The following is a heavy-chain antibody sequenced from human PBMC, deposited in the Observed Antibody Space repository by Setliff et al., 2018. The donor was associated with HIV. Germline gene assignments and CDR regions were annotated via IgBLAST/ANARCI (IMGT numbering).Heavy chain of an antibody. CDR3: ARGVPGICSGGTCYLEY. D-gene: IGHD2-15*01. CDR1: GFTFSSYG. Sequence: PGASLKISCAASGFTFSSYGMHWVRQAPGKGLEWVTFIRHDGINEDYRDSVKGRFSVSRDNSKNTVFLQMNSLRVEDTALYYCARGVPGICSGGTCYLEYWGQGALVTVSS. V-gene: IGHV3-30*02. J-gene: IGHJ4*02. CDR2: IRHDGINE.